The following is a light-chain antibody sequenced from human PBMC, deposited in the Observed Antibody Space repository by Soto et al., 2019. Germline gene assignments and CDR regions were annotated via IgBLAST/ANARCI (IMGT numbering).Light chain of an antibody. J-gene: IGKJ4*01. CDR3: QQTTTFPLP. CDR2: RAY. Sequence: DIQMTQSPSSVSASVGDRVTITCRASQGITSWLAWYQQKPGKAPKLLLYRAYNLQSGVPSRFSGSGSGTDFTITISGLQPADFETYYCQQTTTFPLPFGGGTKVEIK. V-gene: IGKV1-12*01. CDR1: QGITSW.